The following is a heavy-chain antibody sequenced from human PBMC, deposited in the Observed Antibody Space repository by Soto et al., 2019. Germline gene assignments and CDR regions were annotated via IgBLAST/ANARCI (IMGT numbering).Heavy chain of an antibody. CDR3: ARTPNY. CDR2: ISAYNGNT. Sequence: QVQLVQSGAEVKKPGASVKVSCKASGYAFTNYDITWVRQAPGQGLEWMGWISAYNGNTNYAPNFQGRVTMTTDTSTSTAYMELRSLRSDDTAISYCARTPNYWGQGTLVTVSS. J-gene: IGHJ4*02. V-gene: IGHV1-18*01. CDR1: GYAFTNYD.